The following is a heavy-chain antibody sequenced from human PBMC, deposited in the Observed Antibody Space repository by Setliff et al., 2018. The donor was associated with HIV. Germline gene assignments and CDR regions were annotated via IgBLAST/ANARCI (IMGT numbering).Heavy chain of an antibody. CDR2: FDPEDGET. D-gene: IGHD4-17*01. CDR1: GYTLTELS. CDR3: ATQFKTTKAFDP. V-gene: IGHV1-24*01. Sequence: ASVKVSCKVSGYTLTELSMHWVRQAPGKGLGWMGGFDPEDGETIYAQKFQGRVTMTRDTSTSTVYMELSSLRSEDTAVYYCATQFKTTKAFDPWGQGTLVTVSS. J-gene: IGHJ5*02.